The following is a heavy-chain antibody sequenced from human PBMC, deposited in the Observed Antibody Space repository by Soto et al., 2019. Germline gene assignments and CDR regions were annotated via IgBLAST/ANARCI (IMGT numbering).Heavy chain of an antibody. Sequence: ASVKVSCKVSGYTFTSYGISWVRQAPGQGLEWMGWISAYNGNTNYAQKLQGRVTMTTDTSTSTAYMELRSLRSDDTAVYYCARDSGSGWPNDAFDIWGQGTMVTVSS. V-gene: IGHV1-18*01. D-gene: IGHD6-19*01. CDR1: GYTFTSYG. CDR2: ISAYNGNT. CDR3: ARDSGSGWPNDAFDI. J-gene: IGHJ3*02.